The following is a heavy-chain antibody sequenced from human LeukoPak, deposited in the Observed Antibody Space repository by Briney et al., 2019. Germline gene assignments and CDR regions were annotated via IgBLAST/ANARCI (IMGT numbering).Heavy chain of an antibody. CDR2: LLYNEDT. J-gene: IGHJ6*02. CDR3: TRRGSGNGGTYAGMAV. Sequence: SDTLPLTGTVLGRYITSLVHYWSCIRQAPGQGLEWTGRLLYNEDTWYNPSLGSRVTISVDTSENHFSLRLTSVTDAAASLDFCTRRGSGNGGTYAGMAVWGPGTSVTV. V-gene: IGHV4-39*01. D-gene: IGHD1-26*01. CDR1: GRYITSLVHY.